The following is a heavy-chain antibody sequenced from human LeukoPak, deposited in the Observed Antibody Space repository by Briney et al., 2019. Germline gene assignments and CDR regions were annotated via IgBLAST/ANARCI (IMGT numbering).Heavy chain of an antibody. V-gene: IGHV4-59*12. Sequence: GSLRLSCAASGFTFKSAWMSGGREAPGKGLEWIGSIYYSGSTDYNASLKSRVTMSVDTSKNQLSLKVISVTAADTAVYYCARGVIAAGGNDFDYWGQGTLVTVSS. CDR1: GFTFKSAW. CDR3: ARGVIAAGGNDFDY. D-gene: IGHD6-13*01. CDR2: IYYSGST. J-gene: IGHJ4*02.